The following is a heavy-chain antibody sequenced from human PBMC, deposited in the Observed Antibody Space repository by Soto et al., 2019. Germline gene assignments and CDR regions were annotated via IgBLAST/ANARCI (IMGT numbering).Heavy chain of an antibody. CDR2: ISGSVGST. D-gene: IGHD3-10*01. CDR3: ANARLVRVLWFDY. CDR1: GFTFSSYA. J-gene: IGHJ4*02. Sequence: GGSLRLSCAASGFTFSSYAMSWVRQAPGKGLEWVSAISGSVGSTYYADSVKGRFTISIDNSKNTLYLQMNILRAEDTAVYYCANARLVRVLWFDYWGQGTLVTVSS. V-gene: IGHV3-23*01.